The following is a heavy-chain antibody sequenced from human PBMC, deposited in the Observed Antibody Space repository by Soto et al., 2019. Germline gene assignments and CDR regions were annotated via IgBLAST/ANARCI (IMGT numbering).Heavy chain of an antibody. CDR3: ARSYQLRSNYYYSYMDV. CDR2: IYYSGST. V-gene: IGHV4-59*01. D-gene: IGHD2-2*01. Sequence: PSETLSLTCTVSGGSMSSYYWSWIRQPPGKGLEWIGYIYYSGSTNYNPSLKSRVTISVDTSKKQFSLKLSSVTAADTAVYYCARSYQLRSNYYYSYMDVWGKGTTVTSP. J-gene: IGHJ6*03. CDR1: GGSMSSYY.